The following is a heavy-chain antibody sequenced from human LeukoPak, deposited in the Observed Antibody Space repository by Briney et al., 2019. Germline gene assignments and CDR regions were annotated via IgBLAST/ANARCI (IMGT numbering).Heavy chain of an antibody. D-gene: IGHD1/OR15-1a*01. CDR1: GYSISSGYY. CDR2: IYHSGST. CDR3: ARELEQNWFDP. J-gene: IGHJ5*02. V-gene: IGHV4-38-2*02. Sequence: SETLSLTCTVSGYSISSGYYWGWIRQPPGKGLEWIGSIYHSGSTYYSPSLKSRVTISVDTSKNQFSLKLSSVTAADTAVYYCARELEQNWFDPWGQGTLVTVSS.